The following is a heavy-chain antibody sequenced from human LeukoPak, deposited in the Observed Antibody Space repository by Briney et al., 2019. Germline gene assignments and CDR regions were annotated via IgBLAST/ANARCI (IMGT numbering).Heavy chain of an antibody. V-gene: IGHV3-21*01. CDR2: ISSSNTYI. CDR3: ARVGENYGTDD. J-gene: IGHJ4*02. D-gene: IGHD3-10*01. CDR1: GFTFSSYA. Sequence: GGSLRLSCAASGFTFSSYAMSWVRQAPGEGLEWVSSISSSNTYIYYADSVQGRFTISRDNAKNSLYLQMNSLRAEDTAVYYCARVGENYGTDDWGQGTLVTVSS.